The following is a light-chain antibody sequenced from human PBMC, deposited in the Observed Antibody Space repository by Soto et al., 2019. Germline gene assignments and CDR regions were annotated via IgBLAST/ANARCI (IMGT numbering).Light chain of an antibody. CDR3: QSYDSSLSAVG. Sequence: QSVLTQPPSVSGAPGQRVTISCTGSSSNIGAGYDVHWYQQLPGTAPKLLIYGNSNRPSGVPDRFSGSKSGTSASLAITGLQAEDEADYYCQSYDSSLSAVGFGGWTKLTVL. J-gene: IGLJ3*02. CDR1: SSNIGAGYD. CDR2: GNS. V-gene: IGLV1-40*01.